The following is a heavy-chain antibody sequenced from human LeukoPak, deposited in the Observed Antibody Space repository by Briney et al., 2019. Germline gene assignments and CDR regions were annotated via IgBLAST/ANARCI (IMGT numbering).Heavy chain of an antibody. J-gene: IGHJ4*02. D-gene: IGHD6-19*01. CDR2: ISSSSSYI. V-gene: IGHV3-21*01. CDR3: ARDPDSVYSSGWTHFDY. Sequence: GGSLRLSCAASGFTFSSYSMNWVRQAPGKLLAWVSSISSSSSYIYYADSVKGRFTISRDNAKNSLYLQMNSLRAEDTAVYYCARDPDSVYSSGWTHFDYWGQGTLVTVSS. CDR1: GFTFSSYS.